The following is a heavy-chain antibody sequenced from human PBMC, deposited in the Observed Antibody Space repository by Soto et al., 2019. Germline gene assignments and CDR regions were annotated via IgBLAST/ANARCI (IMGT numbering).Heavy chain of an antibody. CDR1: GFTFSSYA. J-gene: IGHJ5*02. CDR2: ISYDGSNK. V-gene: IGHV3-30-3*01. Sequence: GGSLRLSCAASGFTFSSYAMHWVRQAPGKGLEWVAVISYDGSNKYYADSVKGRFTISRDNSKNTLYLQMNSLRAEDTAVYYCAKDHRAYSSGWYFPDWFDPWGQGTLVTVSS. CDR3: AKDHRAYSSGWYFPDWFDP. D-gene: IGHD6-19*01.